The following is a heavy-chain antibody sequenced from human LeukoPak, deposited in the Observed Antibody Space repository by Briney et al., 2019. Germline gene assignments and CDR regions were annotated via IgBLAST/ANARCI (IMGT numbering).Heavy chain of an antibody. V-gene: IGHV1-3*01. CDR1: GYTFTSYA. J-gene: IGHJ4*02. CDR2: INAGNGNT. CDR3: ARVDILTGYTDDY. D-gene: IGHD3-9*01. Sequence: ASVKVSCKASGYTFTSYAMHWVRPAPGQRLAWMGWINAGNGNTKYSQKFQGRVTITRDTSASTAYMELSSLRSEDTAVYYCARVDILTGYTDDYWGQGTLDTVSS.